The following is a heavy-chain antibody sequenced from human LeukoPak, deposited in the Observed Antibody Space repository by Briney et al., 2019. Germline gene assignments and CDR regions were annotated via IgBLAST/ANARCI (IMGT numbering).Heavy chain of an antibody. CDR2: IKRKTDGGTT. CDR1: GFTFSGYW. Sequence: GGSLRLSCAASGFTFSGYWMSWVRQVPGKGLEWVGRIKRKTDGGTTDYAAPVKGRFTISRDDSKNTLYLQMNSLKTEDAAVYYCTTSNFGFPFDYWGQGALVTVSS. CDR3: TTSNFGFPFDY. D-gene: IGHD3-3*01. V-gene: IGHV3-15*01. J-gene: IGHJ4*02.